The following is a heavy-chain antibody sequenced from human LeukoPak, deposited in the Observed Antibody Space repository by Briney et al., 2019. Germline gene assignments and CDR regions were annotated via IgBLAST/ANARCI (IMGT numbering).Heavy chain of an antibody. CDR1: GGSISSSSYY. D-gene: IGHD3-3*01. CDR2: IYYSGST. V-gene: IGHV4-39*01. CDR3: ARQGRTIFGVVMGFDY. J-gene: IGHJ4*02. Sequence: PSETLSLTCTVSGGSISSSSYYWGWIRQPPGKGLEWIGSIYYSGSTYYNPSLKSRVTISVDTSKNQFSLKLSSVTAADTAVYYCARQGRTIFGVVMGFDYWGQGTPVTVSS.